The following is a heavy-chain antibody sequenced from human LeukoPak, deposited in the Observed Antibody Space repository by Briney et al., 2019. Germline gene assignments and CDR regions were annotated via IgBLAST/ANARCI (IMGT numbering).Heavy chain of an antibody. CDR1: GYSFTSFW. J-gene: IGHJ3*02. CDR3: ARLVMVAHDAFDI. V-gene: IGHV5-51*01. CDR2: IYPGDSDP. D-gene: IGHD2-15*01. Sequence: GESLKISCQGSGYSFTSFWIGWVRQVPGKGLGWIGIIYPGDSDPRHPPSFQGQVTISADKSIRPAYLQWSSLKASDTAMYYCARLVMVAHDAFDIWGQGTMVTVPS.